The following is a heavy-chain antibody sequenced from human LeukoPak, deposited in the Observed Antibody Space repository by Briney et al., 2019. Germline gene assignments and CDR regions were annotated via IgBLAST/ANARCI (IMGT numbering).Heavy chain of an antibody. D-gene: IGHD4-23*01. Sequence: PSETLSLTCTVSGGSISSGGYYWSWIRQHPGKGLEWIGYIYYSGSTNYNPSLKSRVTISVDTSKNQFSLKLSSVTAADTAVYYCARVPRPSYYGGSWYFDLWGRGTLVTVSS. CDR3: ARVPRPSYYGGSWYFDL. J-gene: IGHJ2*01. CDR1: GGSISSGGYY. V-gene: IGHV4-61*08. CDR2: IYYSGST.